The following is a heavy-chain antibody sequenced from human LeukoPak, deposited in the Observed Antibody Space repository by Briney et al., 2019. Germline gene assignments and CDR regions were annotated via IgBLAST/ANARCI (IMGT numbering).Heavy chain of an antibody. CDR2: IIPILGIV. V-gene: IGHV1-69*02. CDR1: GGTFSSYT. CDR3: ARDSVGAPFDY. J-gene: IGHJ4*02. Sequence: SVKVSCKASGGTFSSYTISWVRQAPGQGLEWMGRIIPILGIVNYAQKFQGRVTITADKSTSTAYMELSSPRSEDTAVYYCARDSVGAPFDYWGQGTLVTVSS. D-gene: IGHD1-26*01.